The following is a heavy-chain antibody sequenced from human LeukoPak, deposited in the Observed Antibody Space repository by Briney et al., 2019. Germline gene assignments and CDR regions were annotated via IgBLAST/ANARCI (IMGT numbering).Heavy chain of an antibody. J-gene: IGHJ3*02. CDR2: ISAYNGNT. Sequence: ASVKVSCKASGYTFTSYGISWVRQAPGQGLEWMGWISAYNGNTNYAQKLQGRVTMTTDTSTSTAYMELRSLRSDDTAVYYCARVPITMIVRGDAFDIWGQGTMVTVSS. CDR1: GYTFTSYG. D-gene: IGHD3-22*01. CDR3: ARVPITMIVRGDAFDI. V-gene: IGHV1-18*01.